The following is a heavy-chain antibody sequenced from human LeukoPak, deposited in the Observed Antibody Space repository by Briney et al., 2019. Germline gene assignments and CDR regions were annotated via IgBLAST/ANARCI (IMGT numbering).Heavy chain of an antibody. Sequence: GGSLRLSCAASGFTFSDYYMSWIRQAPGKGLERVSYISSSGSTIYYADSVKGRFTISRDNAKNSLYLQMNSLRAEDTAVYYCAYSYGSGSSYYYGMDVWGQGTTVTVSS. CDR1: GFTFSDYY. CDR2: ISSSGSTI. D-gene: IGHD3-10*01. V-gene: IGHV3-11*01. CDR3: AYSYGSGSSYYYGMDV. J-gene: IGHJ6*02.